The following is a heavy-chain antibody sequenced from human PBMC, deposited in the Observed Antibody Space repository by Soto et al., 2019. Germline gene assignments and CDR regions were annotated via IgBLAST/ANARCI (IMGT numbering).Heavy chain of an antibody. CDR2: IYYSGSA. V-gene: IGHV4-59*08. CDR3: ARRNYDILKGDWFDP. CDR1: GGSITTSY. D-gene: IGHD3-9*01. Sequence: ETLSLTCTVSGGSITTSYWSWIRQSPGKGLEWIGYIYYSGSATYNPSLQSRVTISVDTSMNQFSLKLSLVTAADTAMYYCARRNYDILKGDWFDPWGQGALVTVSS. J-gene: IGHJ5*02.